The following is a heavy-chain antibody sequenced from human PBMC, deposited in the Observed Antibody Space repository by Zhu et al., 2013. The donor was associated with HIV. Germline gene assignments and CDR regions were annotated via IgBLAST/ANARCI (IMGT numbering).Heavy chain of an antibody. CDR3: ARGGGHVVVAVGTFDV. J-gene: IGHJ3*01. V-gene: IGHV1-69*04. D-gene: IGHD2-15*01. CDR2: ILPALAST. CDR1: GGSLKYTA. Sequence: SGAEVKRPGSSVKISCQASGGSLKYTAVSFIRQAPGQGLEWLGSILPALASTKYGRNFQGRVSFTADTSQNTVYMELTNLKPDDTAVFYCARGGGHVVVAVGTFDVWGQGTSVTVSP.